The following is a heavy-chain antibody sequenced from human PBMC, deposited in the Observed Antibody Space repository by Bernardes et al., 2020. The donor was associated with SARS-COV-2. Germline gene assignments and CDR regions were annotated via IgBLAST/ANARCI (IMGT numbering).Heavy chain of an antibody. J-gene: IGHJ6*03. CDR3: ARVLTFCSSTTCFVRPTDTRHYYMDV. D-gene: IGHD2-2*01. CDR1: GGSISSYS. Sequence: SETLSLTCTVSGGSISSYSWSWMRQPPGKGLEWIGYMYNSGSTNYNPSLKSRVTISVDRPKSQFSLKLSSVTAADTAVYFCARVLTFCSSTTCFVRPTDTRHYYMDVWGKGTTVTVSS. V-gene: IGHV4-59*01. CDR2: MYNSGST.